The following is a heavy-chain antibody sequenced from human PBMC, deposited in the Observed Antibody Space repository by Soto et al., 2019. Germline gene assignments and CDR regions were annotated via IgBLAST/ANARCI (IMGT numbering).Heavy chain of an antibody. J-gene: IGHJ4*02. V-gene: IGHV4-39*01. D-gene: IGHD3-3*01. Sequence: PSETLSLTCTVSGGSISSSSYYWGWIRQPPGKGLEWIGSIYYSGSTYYNPSLKSRVTISVDTSKNQFSLKLSSVTAADTAVYYCARLPSDYDFWPPNNLGGITGTNAYWGQGTLVTVSS. CDR2: IYYSGST. CDR1: GGSISSSSYY. CDR3: ARLPSDYDFWPPNNLGGITGTNAY.